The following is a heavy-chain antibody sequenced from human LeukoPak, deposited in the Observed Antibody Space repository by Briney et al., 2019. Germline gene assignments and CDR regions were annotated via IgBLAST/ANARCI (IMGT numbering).Heavy chain of an antibody. CDR3: TRDHCSYIHCYEDYYYGMDV. CDR1: GYTFTGYY. V-gene: IGHV1-2*02. D-gene: IGHD2-15*01. J-gene: IGHJ6*02. Sequence: ASVKVSCKASGYTFTGYYMHWVRQAPGQGLEWMGWINPDTGATDIAQKFQGRVAMTRDTSISAAYMELSRLRSDDTAVYFCTRDHCSYIHCYEDYYYGMDVWGQGTTVTVSS. CDR2: INPDTGAT.